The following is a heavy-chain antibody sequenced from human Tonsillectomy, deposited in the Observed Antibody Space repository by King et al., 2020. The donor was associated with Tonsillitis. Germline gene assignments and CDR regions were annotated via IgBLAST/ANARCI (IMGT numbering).Heavy chain of an antibody. Sequence: VQLQESGPGLVKPSQTLSLTCTVSGGSISSGAYYWSWIRQHPGKGLEWIGYIYYSGSTYYNPSLKNRVTISIDTSKNQFSLKLSSVTAADTAVYYCARDIYRNWFDPWGQGTLVTVSS. J-gene: IGHJ5*02. CDR3: ARDIYRNWFDP. D-gene: IGHD5/OR15-5a*01. CDR1: GGSISSGAYY. CDR2: IYYSGST. V-gene: IGHV4-31*03.